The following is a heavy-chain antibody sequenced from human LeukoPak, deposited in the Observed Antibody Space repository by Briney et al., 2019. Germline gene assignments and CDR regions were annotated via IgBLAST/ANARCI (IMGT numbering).Heavy chain of an antibody. CDR1: GGSFSGYY. Sequence: SETLSLTCAVYGGSFSGYYWSWIRQPPGKGLEWIGEINHSGSTNYNPSLKSRVTISVDTSKNQFSLKLSSVTAADTAVYYCARDRAHRAGMFGYWGQGTLVTVSS. V-gene: IGHV4-34*01. CDR2: INHSGST. J-gene: IGHJ4*02. D-gene: IGHD3-16*02. CDR3: ARDRAHRAGMFGY.